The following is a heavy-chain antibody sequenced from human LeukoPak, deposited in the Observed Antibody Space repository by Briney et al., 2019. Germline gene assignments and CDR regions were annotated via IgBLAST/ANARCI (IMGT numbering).Heavy chain of an antibody. D-gene: IGHD5-18*01. CDR1: GFTFSSYS. V-gene: IGHV3-21*01. CDR2: ISSSSSYI. J-gene: IGHJ4*02. Sequence: PGGSLRLSCAASGFTFSSYSMNWVRQAPGKGLEWVSSISSSSSYIYYADSVKGRFTISRDNAKNSLYLQMNSLRAEDTAVYSCARHLSGVTGYTYGRGIDYWGQGTLVTVSS. CDR3: ARHLSGVTGYTYGRGIDY.